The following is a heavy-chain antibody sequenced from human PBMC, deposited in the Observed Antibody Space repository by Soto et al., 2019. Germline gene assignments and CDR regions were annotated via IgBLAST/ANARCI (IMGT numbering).Heavy chain of an antibody. CDR2: IYYSGST. V-gene: IGHV4-30-4*01. Sequence: QVQLQESGPGLVKPSQTLSLTCTVSGGSISSGDYYWSWIRQPPGQGLEWIGYIYYSGSTYYNPSLKSRVAISVDTSKNQFSLKLSSVTAADTAVYYCARERPDGARLDPWGQGTLVTVSS. CDR3: ARERPDGARLDP. CDR1: GGSISSGDYY. J-gene: IGHJ5*02. D-gene: IGHD6-6*01.